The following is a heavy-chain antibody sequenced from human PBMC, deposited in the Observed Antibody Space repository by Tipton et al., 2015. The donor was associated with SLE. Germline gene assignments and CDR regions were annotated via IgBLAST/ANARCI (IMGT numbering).Heavy chain of an antibody. CDR2: TYATGGP. J-gene: IGHJ3*02. Sequence: TLSLTCPVSGGSISSGGYHWKWIRQPAGGGLEGIGLTYATGGPYFNPSPEMRDTISLDTAKNRFSLRRRSVTAADTGVYYCARSLDTFDMWGQGTMVTVSS. CDR3: ARSLDTFDM. CDR1: GGSISSGGYH. V-gene: IGHV4-61*02.